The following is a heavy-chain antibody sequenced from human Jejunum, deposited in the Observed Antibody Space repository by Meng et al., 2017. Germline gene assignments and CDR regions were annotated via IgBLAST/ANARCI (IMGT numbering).Heavy chain of an antibody. Sequence: QVPLQESGPGLVKPSGTLSLTCSVSGASVTNDNWWSWVRQPPGKGLEWIGEIFHTGIINYNPSLKSRVTISVDTSKNQFSLKLSSLTAADTAVYHCARAPFSVGPIYGSINRFDPWGQGILVTASS. CDR3: ARAPFSVGPIYGSINRFDP. V-gene: IGHV4-4*02. J-gene: IGHJ5*02. CDR2: IFHTGII. D-gene: IGHD3-10*01. CDR1: GASVTNDNW.